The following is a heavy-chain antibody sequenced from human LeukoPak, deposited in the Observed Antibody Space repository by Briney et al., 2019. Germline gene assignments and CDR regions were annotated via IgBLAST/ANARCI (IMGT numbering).Heavy chain of an antibody. Sequence: ASVKVSCKASGYTFTSYGISWVRLAPGQGLEWMGWISAYNGNPNYAQNLQGRVTMTTDTSTSTAYMELRSLRSDDTAVYYCARGTVTTYYYYTLDVWGQGATVTVSS. D-gene: IGHD4-17*01. V-gene: IGHV1-18*01. J-gene: IGHJ6*02. CDR3: ARGTVTTYYYYTLDV. CDR2: ISAYNGNP. CDR1: GYTFTSYG.